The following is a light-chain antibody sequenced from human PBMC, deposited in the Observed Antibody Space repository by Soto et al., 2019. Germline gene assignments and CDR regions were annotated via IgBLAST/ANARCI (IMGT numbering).Light chain of an antibody. CDR2: GAS. J-gene: IGKJ1*01. V-gene: IGKV3-20*01. CDR3: QQYGSSSWT. CDR1: QSVTSSY. Sequence: IVLTQSPATLSVSPVERATLSCRASQSVTSSYLAWYQQKPGQAPRLLIYGASSRATGIPDRFSGSGSGTDFTLTISRLEPEDFAVYYCQQYGSSSWTFGQGTKVDIK.